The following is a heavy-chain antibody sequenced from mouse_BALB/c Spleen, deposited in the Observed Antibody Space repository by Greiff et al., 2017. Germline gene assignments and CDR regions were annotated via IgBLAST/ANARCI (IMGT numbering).Heavy chain of an antibody. CDR1: GFNIKDSY. CDR2: IDPANGNT. J-gene: IGHJ2*01. D-gene: IGHD2-10*01. Sequence: EVQLVESGAELVKPGASVKLSCTASGFNIKDSYMHWVKQRPEQGLEWIGRIDPANGNTKYDPKFQGKATITADTSSNTAYLQLSSLTSEDTAVYYCARTAPYFDWGQGTTLTVSA. CDR3: ARTAPYFD. V-gene: IGHV14-3*02.